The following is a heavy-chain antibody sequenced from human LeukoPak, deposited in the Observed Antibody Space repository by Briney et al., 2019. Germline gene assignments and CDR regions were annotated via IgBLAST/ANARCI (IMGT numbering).Heavy chain of an antibody. Sequence: GRSLRLSCAASGFTFSSYAMHWVRQAPGKGLEWVAVISYDGSNKYYADSVKGRFTISRDNSKNTLYLQMNSLRAEDTAVDYCARGVNIVATIADYYYGMDVWGQGTTVTVSS. D-gene: IGHD5-12*01. CDR1: GFTFSSYA. J-gene: IGHJ6*02. CDR3: ARGVNIVATIADYYYGMDV. V-gene: IGHV3-30-3*01. CDR2: ISYDGSNK.